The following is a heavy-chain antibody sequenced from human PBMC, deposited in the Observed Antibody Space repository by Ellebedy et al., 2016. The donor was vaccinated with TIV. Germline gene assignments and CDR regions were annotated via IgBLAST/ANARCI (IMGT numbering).Heavy chain of an antibody. CDR2: INHSGST. V-gene: IGHV4-34*01. J-gene: IGHJ3*02. D-gene: IGHD3-22*01. CDR1: GGSFSGYY. CDR3: ASPPGLSSGYYLGAFDI. Sequence: SETLSLXXAVYGGSFSGYYWSWIRQPPGKGLEWIGEINHSGSTNYNPSLKSRVTISVDTSKNQFSLKLSSVTAADTAVYYCASPPGLSSGYYLGAFDIWGQGTMVTVSS.